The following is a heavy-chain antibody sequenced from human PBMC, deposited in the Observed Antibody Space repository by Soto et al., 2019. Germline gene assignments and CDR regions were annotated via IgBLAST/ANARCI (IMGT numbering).Heavy chain of an antibody. V-gene: IGHV4-31*03. Sequence: QVHLQESGPGQVKPSQTLALTCTVSGGSISSGGYYWYWVRQHPEKGLEWIGFIYYSGTTYYNPSLKSRVTMSVDTSKNQFSLKLRSVTAADTAVYYCASRDVDTTLVGNDYWGQGSLVVVSS. CDR2: IYYSGTT. CDR3: ASRDVDTTLVGNDY. CDR1: GGSISSGGYY. J-gene: IGHJ4*02. D-gene: IGHD5-18*01.